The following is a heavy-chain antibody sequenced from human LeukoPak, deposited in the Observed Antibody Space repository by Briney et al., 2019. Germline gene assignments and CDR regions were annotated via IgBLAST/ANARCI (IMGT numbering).Heavy chain of an antibody. CDR1: GGSIRSSSYY. D-gene: IGHD3-22*01. J-gene: IGHJ4*02. V-gene: IGHV4-39*01. CDR2: IYYSGST. Sequence: PSETLSLTCTVSGGSIRSSSYYWGWIRQPPGKGLEWIGSIYYSGSTNYKPSLRSRVTISVDTSKNQFSLKLSSVTAADTAVYYCARHAGSYYTCNFDYWGQGTLVTVSS. CDR3: ARHAGSYYTCNFDY.